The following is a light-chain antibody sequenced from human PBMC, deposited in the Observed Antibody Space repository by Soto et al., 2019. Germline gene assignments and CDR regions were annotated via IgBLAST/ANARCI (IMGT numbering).Light chain of an antibody. V-gene: IGKV3-15*01. CDR2: GAS. CDR3: QQYTNWPPMYT. J-gene: IGKJ2*01. CDR1: HSVSIN. Sequence: ERLLTQSPATLSVSPGERAALSCRASHSVSINLAWFQQKPGQSPRLLIYGASTRTTGVPARFSGSGSVTDFTLTISSLQSEDSAVYYCQQYTNWPPMYTFGQGTKLEIK.